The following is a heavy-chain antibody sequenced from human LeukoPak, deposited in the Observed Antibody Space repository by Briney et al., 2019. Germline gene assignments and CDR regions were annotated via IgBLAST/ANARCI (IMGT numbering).Heavy chain of an antibody. CDR2: IKQDGSEK. CDR3: ASGLELDY. V-gene: IGHV3-7*03. J-gene: IGHJ4*02. CDR1: GFTFSTYA. Sequence: GGSLRLSCAASGFTFSTYAMRWVRQAPGKGLEWVANIKQDGSEKNYVDSVKGRFTISRDNAKNSLYLQMNSLRAEDTAVYYCASGLELDYWGQGTLVTVSS.